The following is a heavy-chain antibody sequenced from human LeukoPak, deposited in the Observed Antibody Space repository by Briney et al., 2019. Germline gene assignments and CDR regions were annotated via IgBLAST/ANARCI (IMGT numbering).Heavy chain of an antibody. CDR3: ARAGTCSSTSCDGGIEY. CDR2: ISTTSTYI. Sequence: GGSLRLSCAASGFAFSSYNMKWVRQAPGKGLERVSFISTTSTYIYYADSVKGRFTVCRDNSKNLLYLQMDSLRVEDTAVYYCARAGTCSSTSCDGGIEYWGQGTLLTVSS. V-gene: IGHV3-21*06. D-gene: IGHD2-2*01. CDR1: GFAFSSYN. J-gene: IGHJ4*02.